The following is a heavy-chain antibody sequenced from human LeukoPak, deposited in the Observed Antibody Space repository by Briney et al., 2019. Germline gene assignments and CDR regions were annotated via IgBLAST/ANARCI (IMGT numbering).Heavy chain of an antibody. V-gene: IGHV3-23*01. J-gene: IGHJ4*02. CDR3: AKDGGLWVSAHWGDS. D-gene: IGHD7-27*01. CDR1: GFTFSSYT. CDR2: ITTSDGNT. Sequence: GGSLRLSCAASGFTFSSYTMSWVRQAPGKGLEWVSTITTSDGNTYYADSVKGRFTVSRDNSKNTLFLQMNSLRAEDTAVYYYAKDGGLWVSAHWGDSWGRGTLVTVSS.